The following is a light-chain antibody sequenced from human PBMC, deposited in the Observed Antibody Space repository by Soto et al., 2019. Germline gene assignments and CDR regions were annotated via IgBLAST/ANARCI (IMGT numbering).Light chain of an antibody. CDR2: WAS. Sequence: DIVMTQSPDSLAVSLGERATINCKSSQSVLYSSNNKNYLAWYQQKPGQPPKLLIYWASTRESGVPDRFSGSGSGTDFSLTISSLQAEDVAVYYCQQDYSPPPTCGQGTKVEIK. J-gene: IGKJ1*01. V-gene: IGKV4-1*01. CDR1: QSVLYSSNNKNY. CDR3: QQDYSPPPT.